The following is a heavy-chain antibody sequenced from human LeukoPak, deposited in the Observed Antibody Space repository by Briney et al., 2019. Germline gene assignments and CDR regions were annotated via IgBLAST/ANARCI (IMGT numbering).Heavy chain of an antibody. Sequence: KPSETLSLTCTVSGDSISSYYWSWIRQSAGGGLEWIGRIYTGGTTNTNPSLKSRVTMSVDASKSQFSLKLSSVTAADTAVYYCARGGAGVRGVKRGWPMDYYYYGMDVWGQGTTVTVSS. CDR3: ARGGAGVRGVKRGWPMDYYYYGMDV. D-gene: IGHD3-10*01. CDR2: IYTGGTT. V-gene: IGHV4-4*07. CDR1: GDSISSYY. J-gene: IGHJ6*02.